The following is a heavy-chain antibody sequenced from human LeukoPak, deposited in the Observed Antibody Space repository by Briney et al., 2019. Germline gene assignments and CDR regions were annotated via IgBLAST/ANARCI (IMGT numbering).Heavy chain of an antibody. J-gene: IGHJ3*02. D-gene: IGHD3-10*01. CDR1: AGSISSDTYS. Sequence: PSQTLSLTCAVSAGSISSDTYSWSWIRHSPGKGLEWIGYISQSGSTHYNPSLKSRVIISIDRSKNQFSLKLSSVTAADTAVYYCARERSDGSGTYMAFDIWGQGTMVTVSS. CDR2: ISQSGST. CDR3: ARERSDGSGTYMAFDI. V-gene: IGHV4-30-2*06.